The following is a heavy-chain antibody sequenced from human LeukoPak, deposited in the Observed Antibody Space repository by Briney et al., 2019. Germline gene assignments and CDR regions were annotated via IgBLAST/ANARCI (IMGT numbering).Heavy chain of an antibody. V-gene: IGHV3-7*01. CDR1: GFTFSSYW. Sequence: GGFLRLSCAASGFTFSSYWMSWVRQAPGKGLEWVANIKQDGSEKYYVDSVKGRFTISRDNAKNSLYLQMNSLRAEDTAVYYCARDPGYSYGPPFDYWGQGTLVTVSS. CDR2: IKQDGSEK. CDR3: ARDPGYSYGPPFDY. J-gene: IGHJ4*02. D-gene: IGHD5-18*01.